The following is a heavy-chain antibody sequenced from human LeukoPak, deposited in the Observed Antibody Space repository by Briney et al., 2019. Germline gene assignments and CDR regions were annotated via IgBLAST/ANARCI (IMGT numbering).Heavy chain of an antibody. CDR1: GYSISRGYY. Sequence: PSETLSLTCAVSGYSISRGYYWGWIRQPPGKGLEWIGSIYHSGSTYYNPSVKSRVTISVDTSKNQFSLKLSSVTAADTAVYYCAREGGYCSGGSCHRHFDYWGQGTLVTVSS. CDR3: AREGGYCSGGSCHRHFDY. V-gene: IGHV4-38-2*02. CDR2: IYHSGST. D-gene: IGHD2-15*01. J-gene: IGHJ4*02.